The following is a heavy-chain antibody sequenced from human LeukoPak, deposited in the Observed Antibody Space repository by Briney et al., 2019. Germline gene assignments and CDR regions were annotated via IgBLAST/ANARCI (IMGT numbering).Heavy chain of an antibody. V-gene: IGHV1-2*02. Sequence: ASVKVSRKTSGYTFTSYGISWVRQAPGQGLEWMGWINPNSGGTNYAQKFQGRVTMTRDTSISTAYMELSRLRSDDTAVYYCARGTIFGVVIIGNWFDPWGQGTLVTVSS. CDR1: GYTFTSYG. CDR3: ARGTIFGVVIIGNWFDP. CDR2: INPNSGGT. J-gene: IGHJ5*02. D-gene: IGHD3-3*01.